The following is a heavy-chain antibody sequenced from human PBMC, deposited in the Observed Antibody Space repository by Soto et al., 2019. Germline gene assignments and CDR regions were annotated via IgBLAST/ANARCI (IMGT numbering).Heavy chain of an antibody. V-gene: IGHV4-39*01. CDR3: ARRKSSYYYGMDV. D-gene: IGHD6-6*01. CDR1: GVSISSSSYY. Sequence: SETLSLTCTLSGVSISSSSYYWGWIRQPPGKGLEWIGNIYYSGSTYYNPSLKSRVTISGDTSKNQFSLKLSSVTAADTAVYYCARRKSSYYYGMDVWGQGTTVTVSS. J-gene: IGHJ6*02. CDR2: IYYSGST.